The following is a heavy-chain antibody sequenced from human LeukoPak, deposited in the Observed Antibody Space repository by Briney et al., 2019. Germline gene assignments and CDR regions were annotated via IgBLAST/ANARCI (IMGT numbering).Heavy chain of an antibody. V-gene: IGHV3-21*01. Sequence: GGSLRLSCAASGFTFSSYSMNWVRQAPGKGLEWVSSISSSSSYIYYADSVKGRFTISRDNAKNSLYLQMNSLRAEDTAVYYCARERYCSSTSCPRGDLDYWGQGTLVSVSS. CDR1: GFTFSSYS. D-gene: IGHD2-2*01. CDR3: ARERYCSSTSCPRGDLDY. J-gene: IGHJ4*02. CDR2: ISSSSSYI.